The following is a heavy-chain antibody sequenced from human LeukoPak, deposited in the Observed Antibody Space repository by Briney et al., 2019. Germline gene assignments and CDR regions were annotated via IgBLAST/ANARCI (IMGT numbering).Heavy chain of an antibody. CDR1: GGSFSGYY. Sequence: SETLSLTGAVYGGSFSGYYWSWIRQPPGKGLEWIGEINHSGSTNYNPSLKSRVTISVDTSKNQFSLKLSSVTAADTAVYYCARKAVTVGYWGQGTLVTVSS. V-gene: IGHV4-34*01. J-gene: IGHJ4*02. CDR3: ARKAVTVGY. D-gene: IGHD2-21*02. CDR2: INHSGST.